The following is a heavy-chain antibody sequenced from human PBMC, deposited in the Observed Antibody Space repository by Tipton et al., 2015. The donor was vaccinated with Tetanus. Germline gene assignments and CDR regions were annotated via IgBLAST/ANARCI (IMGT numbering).Heavy chain of an antibody. J-gene: IGHJ6*02. V-gene: IGHV4-59*01. CDR2: IYYSGST. Sequence: LSLTCTVSGGSISSYYWSWIRQPPGKGLEWIGYIYYSGSTNYNPSLKSRVTISVDTSKNQFSLKLSSVTAADTAVYYCARAEYSSGWFSTDRDYYYGMDVWGQGP. D-gene: IGHD6-19*01. CDR3: ARAEYSSGWFSTDRDYYYGMDV. CDR1: GGSISSYY.